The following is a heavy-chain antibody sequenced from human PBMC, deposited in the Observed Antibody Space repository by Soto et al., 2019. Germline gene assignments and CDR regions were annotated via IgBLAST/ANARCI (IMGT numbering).Heavy chain of an antibody. J-gene: IGHJ6*04. Sequence: SETLSLTCTVSGGSISSYYWSWIRQPPGKGLEWIGYIYYSGSTNYNPSLKSRVTISVDTSKNQFSLKLSSVTAADTAVYYCAREVYGLLDVWGKGTTVTVSS. D-gene: IGHD4-17*01. CDR2: IYYSGST. CDR1: GGSISSYY. CDR3: AREVYGLLDV. V-gene: IGHV4-59*01.